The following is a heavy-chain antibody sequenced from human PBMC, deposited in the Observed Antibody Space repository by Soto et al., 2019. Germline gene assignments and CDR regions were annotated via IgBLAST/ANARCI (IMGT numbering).Heavy chain of an antibody. CDR2: ISKSSSLI. Sequence: EVQLVESGGGLVKPGGSLRLSCVGSGFIFSSFTMTWVRQAPGMGLQYLASISKSSSLIYYADSVRGRFIISRDNSKDSVFLQMYSLGAEDTAMYYCVRGDDRVDWGQGTLVTVSS. CDR1: GFIFSSFT. J-gene: IGHJ4*02. CDR3: VRGDDRVD. D-gene: IGHD1-1*01. V-gene: IGHV3-21*01.